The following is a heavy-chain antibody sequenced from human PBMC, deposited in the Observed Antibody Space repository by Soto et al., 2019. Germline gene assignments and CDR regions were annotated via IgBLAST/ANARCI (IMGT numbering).Heavy chain of an antibody. V-gene: IGHV3-48*02. CDR3: ARASLHYDFWSGPIWGSHFDY. CDR2: ISSSSSTI. D-gene: IGHD3-3*01. J-gene: IGHJ4*02. CDR1: GFTFSSYS. Sequence: EVQLVESGGGLVQPGGSLRLSCAASGFTFSSYSMNWVRQAPGKGLEWVSYISSSSSTIYYADSVKGRFTISRDNAKNSLYLQMNSLRDEDTAVYYCARASLHYDFWSGPIWGSHFDYWGQGTLVTVPS.